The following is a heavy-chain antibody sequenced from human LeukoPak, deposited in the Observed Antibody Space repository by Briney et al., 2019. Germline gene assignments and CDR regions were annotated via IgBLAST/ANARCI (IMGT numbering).Heavy chain of an antibody. CDR1: GASISSYY. J-gene: IGHJ4*02. V-gene: IGHV4-4*08. Sequence: SETLSLTCSVSGASISSYYWSWIRQPPGKGLEWIAYIYNSGSTDYNPSLKSRVTVSVDTSNNQFSLKLTSVIAADTAVYYCAREPHYWGQGTLVTVSS. CDR2: IYNSGST. CDR3: AREPHY.